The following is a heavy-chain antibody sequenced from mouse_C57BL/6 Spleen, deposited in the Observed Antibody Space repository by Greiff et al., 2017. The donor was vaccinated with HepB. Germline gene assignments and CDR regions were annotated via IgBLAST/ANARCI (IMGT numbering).Heavy chain of an antibody. CDR3: ARRGLHYCNYYYAMGC. Sequence: QVQLQQPGAELVRPGSSVKLSCKASGYTFTSYWMDWVKQRPGQGLEWIGNIYPSDSETHYNQKFKNKATLTVDKSSSTAYMQLSSLTSEDSAVYYCARRGLHYCNYYYAMGCWGQGTSVTVSS. J-gene: IGHJ4*01. CDR2: IYPSDSET. CDR1: GYTFTSYW. D-gene: IGHD2-1*01. V-gene: IGHV1-61*01.